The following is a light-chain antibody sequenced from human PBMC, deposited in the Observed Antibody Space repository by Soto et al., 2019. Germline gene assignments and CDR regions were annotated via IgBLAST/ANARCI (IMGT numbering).Light chain of an antibody. Sequence: DIQMIQSPSSVSASVGDRVTITCRASQGIGSWLAWYQQKPGKAPKLLIYGALSLQSGVPSRFSGSGSGTDFTLTISSLQPEDFGTYYCQQANSFPWTFGQGTKVEIK. CDR1: QGIGSW. V-gene: IGKV1-12*01. CDR2: GAL. J-gene: IGKJ1*01. CDR3: QQANSFPWT.